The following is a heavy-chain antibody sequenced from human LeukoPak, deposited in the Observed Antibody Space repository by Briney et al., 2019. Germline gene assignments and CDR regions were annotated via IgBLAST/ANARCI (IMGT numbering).Heavy chain of an antibody. CDR2: IYPNSGDT. Sequence: ASVKVSCKASGYTFSGYYMHWVRQAPGQGLEWMGWIYPNSGDTKHAQKFQGRVTVTRDTSISTAFMEVSRLTSDDTAVYYCARSGSDAFDIWGQGTMVTVSS. V-gene: IGHV1-2*02. CDR1: GYTFSGYY. J-gene: IGHJ3*02. D-gene: IGHD1-26*01. CDR3: ARSGSDAFDI.